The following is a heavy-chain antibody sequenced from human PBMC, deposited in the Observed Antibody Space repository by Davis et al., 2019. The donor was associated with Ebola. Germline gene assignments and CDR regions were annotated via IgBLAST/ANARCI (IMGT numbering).Heavy chain of an antibody. Sequence: GESLKISCKGSAYSFTTYWIAWVRQMPGQGLEWMGIIYPGDSDTRYSPSFQGHVTISIDKSISTAYLQWSSLKTSDTAMYYCATQGGSSSGRDSWGQGTLVTVSS. CDR3: ATQGGSSSGRDS. J-gene: IGHJ4*02. D-gene: IGHD6-6*01. CDR1: AYSFTTYW. CDR2: IYPGDSDT. V-gene: IGHV5-51*01.